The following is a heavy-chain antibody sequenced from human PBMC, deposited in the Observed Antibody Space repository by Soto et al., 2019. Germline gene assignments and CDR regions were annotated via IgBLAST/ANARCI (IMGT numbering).Heavy chain of an antibody. CDR3: AKESIVWGPVRSGGSCYSDY. CDR1: GFTFSSYA. D-gene: IGHD2-15*01. Sequence: PGGSLRLSCAASGFTFSSYAMSWVRQAPGKGLEWVSAISGSGGSTYYADSVKGRFTISRDNSKNTLYLQMNSLRAEDTAVYYCAKESIVWGPVRSGGSCYSDYWGQGTLVTVSS. J-gene: IGHJ4*02. V-gene: IGHV3-23*01. CDR2: ISGSGGST.